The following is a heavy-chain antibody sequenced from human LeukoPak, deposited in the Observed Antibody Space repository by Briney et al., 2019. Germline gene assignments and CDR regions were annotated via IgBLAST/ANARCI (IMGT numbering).Heavy chain of an antibody. CDR2: IFRGNK. CDR1: GFNSYDNY. CDR3: ATSDSYHWLLEH. Sequence: PGGSLRLSCAASGFNSYDNYMSWVRQSPGKGLEWVSLIFRGNKHYRDSVEGRFTISRDDSQNTVHLQMNSLRAEDTAVYFCATSDSYHWLLEHWGQGTPVTVSS. V-gene: IGHV3-53*01. D-gene: IGHD1-1*01. J-gene: IGHJ1*01.